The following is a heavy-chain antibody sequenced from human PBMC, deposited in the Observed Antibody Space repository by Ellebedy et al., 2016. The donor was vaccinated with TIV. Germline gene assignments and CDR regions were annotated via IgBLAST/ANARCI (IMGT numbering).Heavy chain of an antibody. CDR1: GDSISSSSHF. V-gene: IGHV4-39*01. J-gene: IGHJ4*02. D-gene: IGHD6-19*01. Sequence: MPSETLSLTCAVSGDSISSSSHFWGWIHRPPGKGPQWIATVSYLGGTSYNPSLRSRVTMSVDASKTQFSLRLSSVTAADTGVYYFARVSIGQDRGSYFDSWGQGTLVTVSS. CDR2: VSYLGGT. CDR3: ARVSIGQDRGSYFDS.